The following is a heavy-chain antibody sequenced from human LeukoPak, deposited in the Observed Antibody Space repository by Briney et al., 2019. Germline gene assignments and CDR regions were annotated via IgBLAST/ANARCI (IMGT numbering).Heavy chain of an antibody. CDR2: ISSSSSYI. D-gene: IGHD3-22*01. J-gene: IGHJ4*02. CDR3: ARSMIVVSVPDY. V-gene: IGHV3-21*01. CDR1: GFTFDDYA. Sequence: GGSLRLSCAASGFTFDDYAMHWVRQAPGKGLEWVSSISSSSSYIYYADSVKGRFTISRDNAKNSLYLQMNSLRAEDTAVYYCARSMIVVSVPDYWGQGTLVTVSS.